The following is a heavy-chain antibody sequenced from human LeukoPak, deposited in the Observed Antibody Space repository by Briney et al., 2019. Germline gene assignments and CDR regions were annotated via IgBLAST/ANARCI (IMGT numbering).Heavy chain of an antibody. J-gene: IGHJ4*02. CDR2: ISSSSSYI. V-gene: IGHV3-21*01. D-gene: IGHD2-2*01. CDR1: GFTLSSYS. Sequence: GGSLRLSCAASGFTLSSYSMNWVRQAPGKGLEWVSSISSSSSYIYYADSVKGRFTISRDNAKNSLYLQMNSLRAEDTAVYYCARDRCSSTSCYGNLDYWGQGTLVTVSS. CDR3: ARDRCSSTSCYGNLDY.